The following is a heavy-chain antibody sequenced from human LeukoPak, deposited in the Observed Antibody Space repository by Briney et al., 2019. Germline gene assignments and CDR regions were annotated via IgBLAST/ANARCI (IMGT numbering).Heavy chain of an antibody. Sequence: PSQTLSLTCTVSGGSISSGGYYWSWIRQPPGKGLEWIGYIYHSGSTYYNPSLKSRVTISVDRSKNQFSLKLSSVTAADTAVYYCARDHDSNDVNAFDIWGQGTMVTVSS. D-gene: IGHD1-1*01. V-gene: IGHV4-30-2*01. J-gene: IGHJ3*02. CDR1: GGSISSGGYY. CDR2: IYHSGST. CDR3: ARDHDSNDVNAFDI.